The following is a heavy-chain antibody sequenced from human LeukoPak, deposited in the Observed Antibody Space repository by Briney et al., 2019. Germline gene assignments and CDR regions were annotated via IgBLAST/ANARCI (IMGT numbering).Heavy chain of an antibody. Sequence: PGGSLRLSCAASGFTFSSYEMNWVRQAPGKGLEWVSYISSSGSTIYYADSVKGRFTISRDNAKNSLYLQMNSLRAEDTAVYYCARSSWLGIDYWGQGTLVTVSS. J-gene: IGHJ4*02. CDR3: ARSSWLGIDY. D-gene: IGHD6-13*01. CDR2: ISSSGSTI. CDR1: GFTFSSYE. V-gene: IGHV3-48*03.